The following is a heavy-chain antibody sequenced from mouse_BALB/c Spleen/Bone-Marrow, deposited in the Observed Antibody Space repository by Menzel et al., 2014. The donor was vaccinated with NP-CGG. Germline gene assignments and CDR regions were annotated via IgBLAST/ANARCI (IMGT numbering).Heavy chain of an antibody. V-gene: IGHV7-3*02. CDR2: IRNKAKGYTT. J-gene: IGHJ1*01. CDR1: GFTFTDYY. CDR3: ARDENVGIYWYFDV. Sequence: EVQVVESGGGSVQPGGSLRLSCATSGFTFTDYYMSWVRQPPGKALEWLGFIRNKAKGYTTDYSASVKGRFTISRDNSQKILYLQMNTLRAEDSATYYCARDENVGIYWYFDVWSAETTIIVSS.